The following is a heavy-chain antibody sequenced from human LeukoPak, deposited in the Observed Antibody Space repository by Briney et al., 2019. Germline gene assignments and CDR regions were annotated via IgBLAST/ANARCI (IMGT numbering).Heavy chain of an antibody. CDR3: ARSGDGTGVDY. CDR2: ISSSSSYI. V-gene: IGHV3-21*01. Sequence: GGSLRLSCAASGFTFSSYEMNWVRQAPGKGLEWVSSISSSSSYIYYADSVKGRFTISRDNAKNSLYLQMNSLRAEDTAVYYCARSGDGTGVDYWGQGTLVTVSS. D-gene: IGHD5-24*01. CDR1: GFTFSSYE. J-gene: IGHJ4*02.